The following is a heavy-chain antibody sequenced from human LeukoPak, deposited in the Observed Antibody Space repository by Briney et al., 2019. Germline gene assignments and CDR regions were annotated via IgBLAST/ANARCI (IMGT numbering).Heavy chain of an antibody. V-gene: IGHV4-4*02. CDR3: ARYYYDSSGYVVLDV. J-gene: IGHJ6*04. Sequence: SETLSLTCAVSGGPISSSNWWSWVRQPPGKGLEWIGEIYHSGSTNYNPSLKSRVTISVDKSKNQFSLKLSSVTAAATAVYYCARYYYDSSGYVVLDVWGKGTTVTVSS. CDR2: IYHSGST. CDR1: GGPISSSNW. D-gene: IGHD3-22*01.